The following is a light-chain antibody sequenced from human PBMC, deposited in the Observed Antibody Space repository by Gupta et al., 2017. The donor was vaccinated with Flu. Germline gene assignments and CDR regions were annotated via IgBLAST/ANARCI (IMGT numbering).Light chain of an antibody. V-gene: IGKV1-39*01. CDR2: ATS. CDR1: QTISRN. Sequence: DIQMTQSPSSLSASVGDRVTITCRASQTISRNLNWYQQKPGKAPNLLIYATSTLQSGVPSRFSGSGSGTDFALTITTLQPEDIATYYCQQSYSTPYTFGPGTKLEI. CDR3: QQSYSTPYT. J-gene: IGKJ2*01.